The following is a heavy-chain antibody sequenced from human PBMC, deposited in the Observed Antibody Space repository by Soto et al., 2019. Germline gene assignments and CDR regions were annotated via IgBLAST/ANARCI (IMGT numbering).Heavy chain of an antibody. D-gene: IGHD2-2*01. V-gene: IGHV4-30-4*02. J-gene: IGHJ6*02. CDR3: ARDVGDIVLAAHYYGMDV. Sequence: SETLFLTSTVFGCSIGSGDYYWRRMRQPPGKGLEWIGYIYYSGSTYYNPSLKSRVTISVDTSKNQFSLKLSSVTAADTAVYYCARDVGDIVLAAHYYGMDVWGQGTTVS. CDR2: IYYSGST. CDR1: GCSIGSGDYY.